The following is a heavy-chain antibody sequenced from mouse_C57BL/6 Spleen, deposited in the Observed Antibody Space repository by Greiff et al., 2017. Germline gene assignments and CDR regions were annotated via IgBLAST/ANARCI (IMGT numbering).Heavy chain of an antibody. J-gene: IGHJ4*01. CDR2: FYPGSGSI. D-gene: IGHD2-5*01. CDR3: ARHEEGTYYSNSYAMDY. V-gene: IGHV1-62-2*01. Sequence: QVQLQQSGAELVKPGASVKLSCKASGYTFTEYTIHWVKQRSGQGLEWIGWFYPGSGSIKYNEKFKDKATLTADKSSSTVYMALSRLTSEDSAVYFCARHEEGTYYSNSYAMDYWGQGTSVTVSS. CDR1: GYTFTEYT.